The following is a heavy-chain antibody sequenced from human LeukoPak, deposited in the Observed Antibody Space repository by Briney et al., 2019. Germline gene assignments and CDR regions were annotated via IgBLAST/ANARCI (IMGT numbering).Heavy chain of an antibody. Sequence: TGGSLRLSCAASGFSFSDYAMSWVRQAPARGPEWVSSIRGGGDTFYADSVKGRFTLSRDDTRNTVYLQLNNLRVEDTAIYYCAKANWVSNADAVWWGQGTQFTVSS. J-gene: IGHJ4*02. CDR2: IRGGGDT. CDR3: AKANWVSNADAVW. D-gene: IGHD1-1*01. CDR1: GFSFSDYA. V-gene: IGHV3-23*01.